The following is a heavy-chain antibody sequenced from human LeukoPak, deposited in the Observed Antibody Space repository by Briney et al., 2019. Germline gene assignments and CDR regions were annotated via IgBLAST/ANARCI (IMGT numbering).Heavy chain of an antibody. CDR3: VKGGAPHFDP. J-gene: IGHJ5*02. Sequence: GGSLRLSCAADSGFPFNTYSWVRQTPGKGLEGVAKMKEDGSATYYVDSVKGRFTISRDNAKRVLYLQMSSLKGEDTALYYCVKGGAPHFDPWGQGTLVTVSS. V-gene: IGHV3-7*04. CDR2: MKEDGSAT. D-gene: IGHD2/OR15-2a*01. CDR1: GFPFNTYS.